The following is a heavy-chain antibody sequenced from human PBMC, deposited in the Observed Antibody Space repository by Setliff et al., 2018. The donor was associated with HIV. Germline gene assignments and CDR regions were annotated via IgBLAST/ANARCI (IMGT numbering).Heavy chain of an antibody. D-gene: IGHD3-10*01. V-gene: IGHV1-3*01. Sequence: ASVKVSCKAYGYFLNMYGMSWVRQAPGQRLEWMGWINAGNGNTKYSQKFQGRVTITRDTAASTAYMELSGLRSDDTAVFYCARGVLTKRGGMSLPPRYVLDVWGQGTTVTVSS. CDR1: GYFLNMYG. CDR2: INAGNGNT. CDR3: ARGVLTKRGGMSLPPRYVLDV. J-gene: IGHJ6*01.